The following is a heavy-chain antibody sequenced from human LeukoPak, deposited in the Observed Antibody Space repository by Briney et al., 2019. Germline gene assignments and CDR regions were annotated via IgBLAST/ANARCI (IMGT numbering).Heavy chain of an antibody. CDR1: GGSISSYY. CDR3: AKYYDFWSGYYVFDY. J-gene: IGHJ4*02. D-gene: IGHD3-3*01. CDR2: IYYSGST. V-gene: IGHV4-59*08. Sequence: SETLSLTCTVSGGSISSYYWSWIRQPPGKGLECIGYIYYSGSTNYNPSLKGRVTISVDTSKNQFSLKLSSVTAADTAVYYCAKYYDFWSGYYVFDYWGQGTLVTVSS.